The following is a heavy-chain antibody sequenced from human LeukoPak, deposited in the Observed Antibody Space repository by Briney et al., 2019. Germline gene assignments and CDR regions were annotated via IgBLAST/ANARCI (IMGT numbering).Heavy chain of an antibody. D-gene: IGHD2-15*01. CDR1: GFTFSTYS. CDR2: ISTSSSYI. CDR3: ARAAGGHFDY. J-gene: IGHJ4*02. V-gene: IGHV3-21*01. Sequence: GGSLRLSCAASGFTFSTYSMNWVRQAPGKGLEWVSFISTSSSYIYYADSVTGRFTISRDNANNLLYLQMNSLRAEDTALYYCARAAGGHFDYWGQGTLVTVSS.